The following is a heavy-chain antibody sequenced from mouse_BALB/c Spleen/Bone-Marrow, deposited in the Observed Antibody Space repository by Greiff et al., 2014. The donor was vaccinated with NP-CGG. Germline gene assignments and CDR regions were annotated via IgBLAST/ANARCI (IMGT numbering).Heavy chain of an antibody. CDR3: ARTGPYYAMDY. D-gene: IGHD4-1*01. CDR2: IWSDGST. J-gene: IGHJ4*01. CDR1: GFSLTSYG. V-gene: IGHV2-6*02. Sequence: VHLVESGPGLVAPSQSLSITCTVSGFSLTSYGIHWVRQPPGKGLEWLVVIWSDGSTTYNSSLKSRLNIRKDNSKSQVFLKVSSLQTDDTAMYYCARTGPYYAMDYWGQGTSVTVSS.